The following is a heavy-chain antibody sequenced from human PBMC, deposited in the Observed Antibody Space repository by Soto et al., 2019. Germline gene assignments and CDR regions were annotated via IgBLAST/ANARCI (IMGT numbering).Heavy chain of an antibody. CDR1: GYTFTSYD. CDR2: MNPNSGNT. D-gene: IGHD2-15*01. CDR3: ASGGYCSGGRCSTHWFDP. Sequence: QVQLVQSGAEVKKPGASVKVSCKASGYTFTSYDINWVRQATGQGLEWMGWMNPNSGNTGYAQKFQGRVTMTRNTSISTAYMELSSLRSEDTAVYYCASGGYCSGGRCSTHWFDPWGQGTLVTVSS. J-gene: IGHJ5*02. V-gene: IGHV1-8*01.